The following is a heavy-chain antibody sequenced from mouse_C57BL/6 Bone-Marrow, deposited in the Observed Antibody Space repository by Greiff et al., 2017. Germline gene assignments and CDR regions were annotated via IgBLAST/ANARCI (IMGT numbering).Heavy chain of an antibody. CDR3: ARPPTIVTTRAY. CDR1: EYEFPSHD. J-gene: IGHJ3*01. D-gene: IGHD2-5*01. Sequence: EVHLVESGGGLVQPGESLKLSCESNEYEFPSHDMSWVRKTPERRLGLVAAINSDGGSTYYPDTMERRFIISRDNTKKTLYLQMSSLRSEDTALYYSARPPTIVTTRAYWGQGTLVTVSA. V-gene: IGHV5-2*01. CDR2: INSDGGST.